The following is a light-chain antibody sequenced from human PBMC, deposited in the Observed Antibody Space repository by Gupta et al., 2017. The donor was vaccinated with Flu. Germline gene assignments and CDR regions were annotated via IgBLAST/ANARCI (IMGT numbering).Light chain of an antibody. V-gene: IGLV1-44*01. Sequence: QSVLTPPPSVSGAPGQRVAISCSGSIYNIGSKAVNWYQQLPGAAPKLLIYSSYHRPSGVPDRFSGSEPGTSASLAISGLQSEDEADYYCASWDDSVNGMVFGGGTKLTVL. J-gene: IGLJ3*02. CDR1: IYNIGSKA. CDR2: SSY. CDR3: ASWDDSVNGMV.